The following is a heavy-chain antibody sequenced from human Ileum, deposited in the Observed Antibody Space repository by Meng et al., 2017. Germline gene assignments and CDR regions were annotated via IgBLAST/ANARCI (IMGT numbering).Heavy chain of an antibody. CDR3: ASSNGKIDS. J-gene: IGHJ4*02. CDR2: INTDGSTT. Sequence: GGSLRLSCAASGFTFSSYWMHWVRQAPGKGLVWVSHINTDGSTTNYAGSVKGRFTISRDNARTTLYLQMNSLRAEDTAVYYCASSNGKIDSWGQGTLVTVSS. V-gene: IGHV3-74*01. CDR1: GFTFSSYW. D-gene: IGHD1-14*01.